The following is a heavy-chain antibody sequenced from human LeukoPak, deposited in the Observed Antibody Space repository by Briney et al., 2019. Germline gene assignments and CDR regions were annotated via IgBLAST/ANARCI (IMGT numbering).Heavy chain of an antibody. V-gene: IGHV3-23*01. J-gene: IGHJ4*02. CDR3: AKDQRDGYSSRSFFDY. CDR2: ISGSGGST. Sequence: GESLKISCAASGFTFSSYAMSWVRQAPGKGLEWVSAISGSGGSTYYADSVKGRFTISRDNSKNTLYLQMNSLRAEDTAVYYCAKDQRDGYSSRSFFDYWGQGTLVTVSS. CDR1: GFTFSSYA. D-gene: IGHD6-13*01.